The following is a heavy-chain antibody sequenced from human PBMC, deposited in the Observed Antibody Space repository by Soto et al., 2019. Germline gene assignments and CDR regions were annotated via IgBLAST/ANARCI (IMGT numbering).Heavy chain of an antibody. CDR2: IYPGDSET. CDR3: DRLGFPGAIYFDS. V-gene: IGHV5-51*01. J-gene: IGHJ4*02. Sequence: GESLKISCKGSGYNFTTFWIGWVRQMPGKGLEWMGIIYPGDSETKYSPDFEGQVTISADRSTNTAYLQWRSLRASDTAMYYCDRLGFPGAIYFDSWGLGTLVTVSS. CDR1: GYNFTTFW.